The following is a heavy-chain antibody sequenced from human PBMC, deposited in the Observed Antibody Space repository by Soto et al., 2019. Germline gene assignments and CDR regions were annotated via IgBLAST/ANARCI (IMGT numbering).Heavy chain of an antibody. CDR2: IYHSGST. V-gene: IGHV4-4*02. CDR3: ARQVVVAATFVFDP. J-gene: IGHJ5*02. CDR1: GGSISSSNW. D-gene: IGHD2-15*01. Sequence: TSETLSLTCAVSGGSISSSNWWSWVRQPPGKGLGWIGEIYHSGSTNYNPSLKSRVTISVDKSKNQFSLKLSSVTAADTAVYYCARQVVVAATFVFDPWGQGTLVTVSS.